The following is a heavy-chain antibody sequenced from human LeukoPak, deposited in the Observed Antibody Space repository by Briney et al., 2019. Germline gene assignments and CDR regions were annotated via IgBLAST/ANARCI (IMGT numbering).Heavy chain of an antibody. V-gene: IGHV4-39*01. J-gene: IGHJ4*02. CDR3: ARIIVVTSTDYFDS. CDR2: IFYSGIT. Sequence: SETLSLTCTVSGGSISGSLYYWGWIRQPPGKGLEWIGSIFYSGITYYNPSLQSRVTISVDTSKSQFSLHLSSVTAADTALYYCARIIVVTSTDYFDSWGQGTLVTVTS. CDR1: GGSISGSLYY. D-gene: IGHD2/OR15-2a*01.